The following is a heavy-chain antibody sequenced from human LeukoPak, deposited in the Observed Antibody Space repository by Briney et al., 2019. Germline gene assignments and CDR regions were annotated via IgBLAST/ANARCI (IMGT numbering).Heavy chain of an antibody. J-gene: IGHJ3*02. CDR2: INAGNGNT. V-gene: IGHV1-3*01. Sequence: ASVKVPCKASGYTFTSYAMHWVREAPEQMLEWMGWINAGNGNTKYSQKFQGRVTITRDTSASTAYMELSSLRSEDTAVYYCARGIAVAVWNAFDIWGQGTMVTVSS. CDR3: ARGIAVAVWNAFDI. D-gene: IGHD6-19*01. CDR1: GYTFTSYA.